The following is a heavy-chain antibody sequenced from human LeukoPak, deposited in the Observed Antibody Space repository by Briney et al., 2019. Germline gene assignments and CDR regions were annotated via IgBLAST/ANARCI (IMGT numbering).Heavy chain of an antibody. CDR1: GHTFTGQY. CDR3: ARGFRDGTEYSSRCFDS. D-gene: IGHD2-8*02. J-gene: IGHJ4*02. V-gene: IGHV1-2*02. Sequence: ASVKVSCKGSGHTFTGQYIHWVRQAPGQGLEWMGWINADSAVTNYAPQFQGRVTITRDKSSSTVNMELNGLRSEDTAVYYCARGFRDGTEYSSRCFDSWGQGTLVTVS. CDR2: INADSAVT.